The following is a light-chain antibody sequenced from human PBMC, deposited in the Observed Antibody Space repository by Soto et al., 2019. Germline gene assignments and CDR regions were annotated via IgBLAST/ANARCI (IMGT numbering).Light chain of an antibody. CDR1: SSNIGRNI. V-gene: IGLV1-44*01. J-gene: IGLJ1*01. CDR2: SNN. CDR3: AAWDDSLNGYV. Sequence: QSVLTQPPSASGTPGQRVTISCSGSSSNIGRNIVNWYQQLPGTAPKLLIYSNNQRPSGVPDRFSGSKSGTSASLAISGLQSEDEAYYYCAAWDDSLNGYVFGTGTKLTVL.